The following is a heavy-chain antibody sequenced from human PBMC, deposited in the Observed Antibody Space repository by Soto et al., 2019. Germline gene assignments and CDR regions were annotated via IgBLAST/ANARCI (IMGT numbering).Heavy chain of an antibody. J-gene: IGHJ6*02. D-gene: IGHD5-12*01. Sequence: EVQLLESGGGLVQPGGSLRLSCAASGFTFSSYAMSWVRQAPGKGLEWVSAISGSGGSTYYADSVKGRFTISRDNSKNTLYLQMNSLRAEDTAVYYCAKVREPEMATIWWTGASYYYYGMDVWGQGTTVTVSS. CDR3: AKVREPEMATIWWTGASYYYYGMDV. V-gene: IGHV3-23*01. CDR2: ISGSGGST. CDR1: GFTFSSYA.